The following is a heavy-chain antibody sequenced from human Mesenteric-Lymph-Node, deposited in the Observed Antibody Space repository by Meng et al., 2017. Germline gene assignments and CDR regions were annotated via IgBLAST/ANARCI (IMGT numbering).Heavy chain of an antibody. CDR2: IIPIFGTA. J-gene: IGHJ4*02. CDR3: ARGVTQGLDY. Sequence: QRVQSGAEVKKPGSSVTLSCKASGGTFSTYAISWVRQAPGQGLEWMGGIIPIFGTANYAQKFQGRVTITADKSTSTAYMELSSLRSDDTAVYYCARGVTQGLDYWGQGTLVTVSS. D-gene: IGHD2-21*02. CDR1: GGTFSTYA. V-gene: IGHV1-69*14.